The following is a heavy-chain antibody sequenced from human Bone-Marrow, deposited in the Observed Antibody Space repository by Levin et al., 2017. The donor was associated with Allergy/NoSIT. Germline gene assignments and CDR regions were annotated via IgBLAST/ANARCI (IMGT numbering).Heavy chain of an antibody. CDR1: GGSISSYY. CDR3: ATHTGRLDPYYYGMDV. D-gene: IGHD6-19*01. Sequence: TSETLSLTCTVSGGSISSYYWSWIRQPPGKGLEWIGYIYYSGSTNYNPSLKSRVTISVDTSKNQFSLKLSSVTAADTAVYYCATHTGRLDPYYYGMDVWGQGTTVTVSS. J-gene: IGHJ6*02. CDR2: IYYSGST. V-gene: IGHV4-59*01.